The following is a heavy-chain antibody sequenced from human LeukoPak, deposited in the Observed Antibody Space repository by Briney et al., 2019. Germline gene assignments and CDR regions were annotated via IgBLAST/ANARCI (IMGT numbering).Heavy chain of an antibody. CDR1: GFTFSSYA. Sequence: GRSLRLSCAASGFTFSSYAMYWVRQAPGKGLEWVAVISYDGSNKYYADSVKGRFTISRDNSKNTLYLQMNSLRAEDTAVYYCARSHDTLTGYIDYWGQGTLVTVSS. D-gene: IGHD3-9*01. V-gene: IGHV3-30*04. CDR2: ISYDGSNK. CDR3: ARSHDTLTGYIDY. J-gene: IGHJ4*02.